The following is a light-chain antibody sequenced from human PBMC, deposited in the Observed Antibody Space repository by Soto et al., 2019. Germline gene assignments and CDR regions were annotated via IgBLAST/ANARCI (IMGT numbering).Light chain of an antibody. CDR3: QQYGDWPLT. Sequence: EIVLTQSPATLSVSPGDRATLSCRASQSVGNNFAWYQQKPGQAPRLLIFATSTRATGVPARFSCSGSCTEFTLTISSLESEYFAVYYCQQYGDWPLTFGGGAKVEIE. J-gene: IGKJ4*01. CDR2: ATS. CDR1: QSVGNN. V-gene: IGKV3-15*01.